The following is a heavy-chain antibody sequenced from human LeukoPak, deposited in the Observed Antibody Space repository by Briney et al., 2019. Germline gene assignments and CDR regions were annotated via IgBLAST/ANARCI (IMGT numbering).Heavy chain of an antibody. CDR2: ISIYNGQT. J-gene: IGHJ5*02. V-gene: IGHV1-18*01. D-gene: IGHD2-21*02. CDR3: ARACHLVVVTAEGAFLDP. CDR1: GYTFTSYD. Sequence: ASVKVSCKASGYTFTSYDINWVRQAPGQGLEWVGWISIYNGQTYYAQSLQDRVTMTADTSTNTVYMELRSLKTEDTAVYYCARACHLVVVTAEGAFLDPWGQGTLVTISS.